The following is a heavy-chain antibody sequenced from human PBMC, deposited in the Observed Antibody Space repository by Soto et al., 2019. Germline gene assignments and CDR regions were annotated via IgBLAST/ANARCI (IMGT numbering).Heavy chain of an antibody. J-gene: IGHJ1*01. D-gene: IGHD2-8*01. V-gene: IGHV3-33*01. CDR3: ARESTPHLAYGNKGVRCKEH. CDR1: GFPFSSYG. Sequence: SLLPCSTSSGFPFSSYGMHWVRQAPGQGLEWVAVIWYDGSNKYYADSVKGRFTISRDNSKNTLYLQMKSLRNDDTAVYYGARESTPHLAYGNKGVRCKEHWGQ. CDR2: IWYDGSNK.